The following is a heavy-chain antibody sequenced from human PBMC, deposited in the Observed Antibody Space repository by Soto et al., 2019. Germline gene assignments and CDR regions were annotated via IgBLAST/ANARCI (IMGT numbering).Heavy chain of an antibody. Sequence: QLQLQESGPGLVKPSETLSLTCTVSGGSISSSSYYWGWIRQPPGKGLEWIGSIYYSGSTYYNPSLKSRVTISVDTSKNQFSLKLSSVTAADTAVYYCARHDIVVVPAANFAEYTGGAFDIWGQGTMVTVSS. V-gene: IGHV4-39*01. J-gene: IGHJ3*02. D-gene: IGHD2-2*01. CDR1: GGSISSSSYY. CDR3: ARHDIVVVPAANFAEYTGGAFDI. CDR2: IYYSGST.